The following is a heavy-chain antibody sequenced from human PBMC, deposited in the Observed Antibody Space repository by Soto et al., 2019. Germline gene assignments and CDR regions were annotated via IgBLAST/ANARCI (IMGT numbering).Heavy chain of an antibody. CDR3: TTGYSSGGYDPGVGYYYGMDV. Sequence: GGSLRLSCAASGFTLSNACMNWVRQAPGKGLEWVGLIKSKTGGRTTDYAAPVKGRFTISREDSKNTLYLQMNSLKTEDTAVYYCTTGYSSGGYDPGVGYYYGMDVSGPGTTVTVPS. D-gene: IGHD6-19*01. CDR2: IKSKTGGRTT. J-gene: IGHJ6*02. CDR1: GFTLSNAC. V-gene: IGHV3-15*07.